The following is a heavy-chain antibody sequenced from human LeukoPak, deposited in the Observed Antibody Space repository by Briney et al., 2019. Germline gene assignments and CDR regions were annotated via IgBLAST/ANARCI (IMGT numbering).Heavy chain of an antibody. J-gene: IGHJ6*02. V-gene: IGHV1-8*01. Sequence: ASVKVSCKASGYTFTSYDINWVRQATGQGLEWMGWMNPNSGNTGYAQKFQGRVTMTRNTSIITAYMELSSLRSEDTAVYYCARATYYYGLGSYYLTKYYYYGMDVWGQGTTVTVSS. D-gene: IGHD3-10*01. CDR2: MNPNSGNT. CDR3: ARATYYYGLGSYYLTKYYYYGMDV. CDR1: GYTFTSYD.